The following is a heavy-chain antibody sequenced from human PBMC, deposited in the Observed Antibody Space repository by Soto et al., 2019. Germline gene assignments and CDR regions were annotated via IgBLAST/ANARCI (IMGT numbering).Heavy chain of an antibody. CDR3: AREVWFGESYYYGMDV. Sequence: LSETPDLTCTVSGGSISSGGYYWSWIRQPPGKGLEWIGYIYYSGSTYYNPSLKSRVTISVDTSKNQFSLKLSSVTAADSAVYYCAREVWFGESYYYGMDVWGQGTTATVS. CDR2: IYYSGST. CDR1: GGSISSGGYY. D-gene: IGHD3-10*01. J-gene: IGHJ6*02. V-gene: IGHV4-31*03.